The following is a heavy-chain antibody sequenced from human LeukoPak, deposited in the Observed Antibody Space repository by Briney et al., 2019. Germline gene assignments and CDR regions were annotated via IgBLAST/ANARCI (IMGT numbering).Heavy chain of an antibody. Sequence: SVKVSCKASGGTFSTYAISGARQAPGQGLEWMGRIIPIFGSANYAQKFQGRVTITADKSTRPAYMELSSLSSEDTAMYYCAREGRDAYDFDSWGQGTLVTVSS. V-gene: IGHV1-69*06. J-gene: IGHJ5*01. CDR2: IIPIFGSA. CDR3: AREGRDAYDFDS. CDR1: GGTFSTYA. D-gene: IGHD5-24*01.